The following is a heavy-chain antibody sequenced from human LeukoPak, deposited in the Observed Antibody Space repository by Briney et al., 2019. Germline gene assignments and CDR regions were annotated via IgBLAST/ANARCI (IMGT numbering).Heavy chain of an antibody. CDR2: IYTSGST. CDR1: GGSISSYY. D-gene: IGHD3/OR15-3a*01. V-gene: IGHV4-4*09. Sequence: PSETLSLTCTVSGGSISSYYWSWIRQPPGKGLEWIGYIYTSGSTNYNPSLKSRVTISVDTSKNQFSLKLSSVTAADTAAYYCARQGAVPMDVFDYWGQGTLVTVSS. CDR3: ARQGAVPMDVFDY. J-gene: IGHJ4*02.